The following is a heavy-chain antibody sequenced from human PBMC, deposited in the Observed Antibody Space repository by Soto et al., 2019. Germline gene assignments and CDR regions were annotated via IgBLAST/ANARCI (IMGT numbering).Heavy chain of an antibody. CDR3: VTRRPNYYDSSGYLD. D-gene: IGHD3-22*01. V-gene: IGHV4-31*03. Sequence: SETLSLTCTVSGGSISSGGYYWSWIRQHPGKGLEWIGYIYYSGSTYYNPSLKSRVTISVDTSKNQFSLKLSSVTAADTAVYYCVTRRPNYYDSSGYLDWGQGTLVTVSS. CDR1: GGSISSGGYY. J-gene: IGHJ4*02. CDR2: IYYSGST.